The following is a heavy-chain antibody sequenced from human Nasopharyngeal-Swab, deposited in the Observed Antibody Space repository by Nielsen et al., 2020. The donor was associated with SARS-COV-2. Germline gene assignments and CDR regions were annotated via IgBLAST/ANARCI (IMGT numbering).Heavy chain of an antibody. V-gene: IGHV4-39*01. Sequence: RQAPGKGLEWVGSIYYSGSAYYNPSLKSRVTISVDTSKNQFSLKLSSVTAADTAVYYCARFGSLCSSTSCSFFDYWGQGTLVTVSS. D-gene: IGHD2-2*01. CDR2: IYYSGSA. J-gene: IGHJ4*02. CDR3: ARFGSLCSSTSCSFFDY.